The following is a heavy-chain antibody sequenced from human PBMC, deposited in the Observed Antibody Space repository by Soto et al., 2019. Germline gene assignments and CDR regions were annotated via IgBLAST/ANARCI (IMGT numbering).Heavy chain of an antibody. J-gene: IGHJ5*02. CDR3: ARDPSTYYYGSGTQGDNWFDP. CDR1: GGSISSSNW. D-gene: IGHD3-10*01. CDR2: IYHSGST. Sequence: PSETLSLTCAVSGGSISSSNWCSWVRQPPGKGLEWIGEIYHSGSTNYNPSLKSRVTISVDKSKNQFSLKLSSVTAADTAVYYCARDPSTYYYGSGTQGDNWFDPWGQGTLVTVSS. V-gene: IGHV4-4*02.